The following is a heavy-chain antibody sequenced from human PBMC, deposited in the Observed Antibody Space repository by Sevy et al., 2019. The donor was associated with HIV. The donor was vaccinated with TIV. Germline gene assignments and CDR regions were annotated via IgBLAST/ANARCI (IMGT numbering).Heavy chain of an antibody. CDR1: GGTFSSYA. V-gene: IGHV1-69*13. D-gene: IGHD3-10*01. Sequence: ASVKVSCKASGGTFSSYAISWVRQAPGQGLEWMGGIIPIFGTANYPQKFQGRVTITADESASTAYMELSSLRSEDTAVYYCARFRVPPRGRAYYYYGMDVWGQGTTVTVSS. CDR2: IIPIFGTA. J-gene: IGHJ6*02. CDR3: ARFRVPPRGRAYYYYGMDV.